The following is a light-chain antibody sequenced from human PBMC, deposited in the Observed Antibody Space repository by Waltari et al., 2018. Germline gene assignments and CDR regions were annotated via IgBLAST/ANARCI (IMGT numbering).Light chain of an antibody. J-gene: IGLJ2*01. CDR3: CSYAGPDTLMV. CDR2: DVT. V-gene: IGLV2-11*01. CDR1: SNDVGAYDF. Sequence: QSALTQPRSVSGSPGQSVTISCTGTSNDVGAYDFVSWYQQLPGKAPKVIIFDVTKRPSGFPDRFSGSKSVNTASLTISGLQAEDEADYYCCSYAGPDTLMVFGGGTHLTVL.